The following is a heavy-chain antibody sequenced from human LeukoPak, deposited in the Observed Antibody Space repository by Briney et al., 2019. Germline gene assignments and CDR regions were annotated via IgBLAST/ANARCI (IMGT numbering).Heavy chain of an antibody. J-gene: IGHJ4*02. V-gene: IGHV3-30-3*01. D-gene: IGHD5-18*01. CDR2: ISYDGSNK. CDR1: GFTFSSYA. CDR3: ARETGPLGDTAMGPFDY. Sequence: GRSLRLSCAASGFTFSSYAMYWVRQAPGKGLEWVAVISYDGSNKYYADSVKGRFTISRDNSKNTLYLQMNSLRAEDTAVYYCARETGPLGDTAMGPFDYWGQGTLVTVSS.